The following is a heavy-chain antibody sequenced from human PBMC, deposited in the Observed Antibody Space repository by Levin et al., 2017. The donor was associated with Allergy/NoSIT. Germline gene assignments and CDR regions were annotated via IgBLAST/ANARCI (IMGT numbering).Heavy chain of an antibody. CDR2: TWFDGVHE. CDR1: GFSLSSYG. J-gene: IGHJ4*02. CDR3: ARRMAY. V-gene: IGHV3-33*01. Sequence: GESLKISCVSSGFSLSSYGMHWVRQVPGKGLEWIGVTWFDGVHEEYGASVRGRFTISRDSSKNTLYLQMNSLRDEDTAVYYCARRMAYWGQGALVTVSS. D-gene: IGHD5-24*01.